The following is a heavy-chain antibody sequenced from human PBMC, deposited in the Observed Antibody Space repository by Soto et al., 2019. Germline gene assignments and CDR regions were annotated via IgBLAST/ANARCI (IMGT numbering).Heavy chain of an antibody. CDR1: GFTFSGHA. CDR2: LSGSGSST. CDR3: AEAGRLIVGYHYDSPQNWFAP. D-gene: IGHD3-22*01. V-gene: IGHV3-23*01. Sequence: EVELLEAGGGFVQPGGSLRLSCTASGFTFSGHAMSWVRQAPGQGLEWVSSLSGSGSSTSYADSVKGRFTISRDDYKLVMKMDSLRIKHTAVYYCAEAGRLIVGYHYDSPQNWFAPWGQGSLVTISS. J-gene: IGHJ5*02.